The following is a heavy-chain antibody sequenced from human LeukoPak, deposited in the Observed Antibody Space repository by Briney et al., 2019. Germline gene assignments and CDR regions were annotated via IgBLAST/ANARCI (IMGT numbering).Heavy chain of an antibody. J-gene: IGHJ4*02. Sequence: PGGSLRLSCAASGFTFSSYAMHWVRQAPGKGLEWVAVISYDGSNKYYADSVKGRFTISRDNSKNTLYLQMNSLRAEDTAVYYCARGRPGDYDSSGYPDYWGQGTLVTVSS. CDR1: GFTFSSYA. V-gene: IGHV3-30*01. D-gene: IGHD3-22*01. CDR3: ARGRPGDYDSSGYPDY. CDR2: ISYDGSNK.